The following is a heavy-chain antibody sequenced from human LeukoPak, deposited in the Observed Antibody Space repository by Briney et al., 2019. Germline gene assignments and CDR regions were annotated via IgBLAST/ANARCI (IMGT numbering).Heavy chain of an antibody. CDR3: AKDIAGHYGNGMDV. J-gene: IGHJ6*02. CDR1: GFTFSSYW. D-gene: IGHD4-17*01. CDR2: IKQDGSEK. V-gene: IGHV3-7*03. Sequence: HPGGSLRLSCAASGFTFSSYWMSWVRQAPGKGLEWVANIKQDGSEKYYVDSVKGRFTISRDNAKNSLYLQMNSLRAEDTALYYCAKDIAGHYGNGMDVWGQGTTVTVSS.